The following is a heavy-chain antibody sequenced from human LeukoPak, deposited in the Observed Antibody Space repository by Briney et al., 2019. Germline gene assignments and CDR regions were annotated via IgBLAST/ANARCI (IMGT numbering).Heavy chain of an antibody. V-gene: IGHV1-69*01. CDR2: IIPIFGTA. Sequence: SVEVSCKASGGTFSSYAISWVRQAPGQGLEWMGGIIPIFGTANYAQKFQGRVTITADESTSTAYMELSSLRSEDTAVYYCASPSMVRGVDYYYYGMDVWGKGTTVTVSS. D-gene: IGHD3-10*01. CDR1: GGTFSSYA. J-gene: IGHJ6*04. CDR3: ASPSMVRGVDYYYYGMDV.